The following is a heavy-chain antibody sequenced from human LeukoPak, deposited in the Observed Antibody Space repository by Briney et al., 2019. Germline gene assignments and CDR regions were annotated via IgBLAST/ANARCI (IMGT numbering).Heavy chain of an antibody. V-gene: IGHV3-53*01. D-gene: IGHD3-22*01. J-gene: IGHJ4*02. CDR1: GFTVSSNY. Sequence: PGGSLRLSCAASGFTVSSNYMSWVRQAPGKGLEWVSVIYSGGSTYYADSVKGRFTISRDNSKNTLHLQMNSLRVEDTAVYYCARGTYYYDSSGYAFDYWGQGTLVTVSS. CDR2: IYSGGST. CDR3: ARGTYYYDSSGYAFDY.